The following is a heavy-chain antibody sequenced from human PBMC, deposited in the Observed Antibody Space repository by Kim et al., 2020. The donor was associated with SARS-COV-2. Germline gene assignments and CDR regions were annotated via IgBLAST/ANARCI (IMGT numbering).Heavy chain of an antibody. D-gene: IGHD2-15*01. CDR2: INSDGSST. J-gene: IGHJ5*02. V-gene: IGHV3-74*01. CDR3: ARASLFCSGGSCYLDNWFDP. Sequence: GGSLRLSCAASGFTFSSYWMHWVRQAPWKGLVWVSRINSDGSSTSYADSVKGRFTISRDNAKNTLYLQMNSLRAEDTAVYYCARASLFCSGGSCYLDNWFDPWGQGTLVTVSS. CDR1: GFTFSSYW.